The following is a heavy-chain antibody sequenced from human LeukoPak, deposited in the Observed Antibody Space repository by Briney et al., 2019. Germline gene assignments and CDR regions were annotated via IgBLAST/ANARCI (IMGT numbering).Heavy chain of an antibody. CDR3: ARDESSLGY. CDR2: ISGSSSTI. V-gene: IGHV3-48*01. D-gene: IGHD6-6*01. J-gene: IGHJ4*02. CDR1: GFTFSSYS. Sequence: GGSLRLSCAASGFTFSSYSMNWVRQAPGEGLEWVSYISGSSSTIYYADSVKGQFTISRDNAKKSLYLQMNSLRAEDTAVYYCARDESSLGYWGQGTLVTVSS.